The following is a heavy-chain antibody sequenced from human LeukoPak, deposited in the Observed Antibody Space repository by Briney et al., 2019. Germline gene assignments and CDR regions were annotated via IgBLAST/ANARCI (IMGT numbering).Heavy chain of an antibody. Sequence: GGSLRLSCAASGFTFSSYEMNWVRQAPGKGLEWVSYISSSGSTKYYADSVKGRFTISRDNAKNSLYLQMNSLRAEDTAVYYCAELGITMIGGVWGKGTTVTVSS. CDR1: GFTFSSYE. J-gene: IGHJ6*04. V-gene: IGHV3-48*03. D-gene: IGHD3-10*02. CDR3: AELGITMIGGV. CDR2: ISSSGSTK.